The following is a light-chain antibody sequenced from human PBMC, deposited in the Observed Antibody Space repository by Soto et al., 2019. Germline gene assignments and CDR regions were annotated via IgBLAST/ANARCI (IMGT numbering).Light chain of an antibody. J-gene: IGKJ3*01. Sequence: IQLTQSPSSLSASVGDRVTITCRASQGISDYLAWYQQQPGKAPKLLIFAASTLHIGVPSRFSGSGSGTDFTLTINSLQPEDFATYYCQHLNAYPHVTFRPGTKVEIK. V-gene: IGKV1-9*01. CDR3: QHLNAYPHVT. CDR2: AAS. CDR1: QGISDY.